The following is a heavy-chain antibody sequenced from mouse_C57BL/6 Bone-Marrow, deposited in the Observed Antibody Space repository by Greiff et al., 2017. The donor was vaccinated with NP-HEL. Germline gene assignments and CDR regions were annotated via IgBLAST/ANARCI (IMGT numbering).Heavy chain of an antibody. CDR1: GFTFSSYG. CDR3: ASRYYDGYYVDWFAY. D-gene: IGHD2-3*01. V-gene: IGHV5-6*01. Sequence: EVQLQESGGDLVKPGGSLPLSCAASGFTFSSYGLSWVRLTPDKRLEWVATISSGGRYTYYPDSVKGRVTISRYNAKKTRYLQMSSLKSEDTDRYYCASRYYDGYYVDWFAYWGQGPLNTVSA. J-gene: IGHJ3*01. CDR2: ISSGGRYT.